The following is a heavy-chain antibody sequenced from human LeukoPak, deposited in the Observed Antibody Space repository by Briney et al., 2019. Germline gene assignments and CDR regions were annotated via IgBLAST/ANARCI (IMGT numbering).Heavy chain of an antibody. CDR3: ARSLGYCSSTLSCYYAMDV. CDR2: ISGSGGST. D-gene: IGHD2-2*01. Sequence: GGSLRLSCAASGFTFSSYAMSWVRQAPGKGLEWVSAISGSGGSTYYEDSVKGRFTISRDNSKNTLYLQMSSLRAEDTAVYYCARSLGYCSSTLSCYYAMDVWGQGTTVTVSS. J-gene: IGHJ6*02. V-gene: IGHV3-23*01. CDR1: GFTFSSYA.